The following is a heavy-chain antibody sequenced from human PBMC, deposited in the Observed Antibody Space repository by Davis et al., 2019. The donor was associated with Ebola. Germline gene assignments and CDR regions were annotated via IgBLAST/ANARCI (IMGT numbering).Heavy chain of an antibody. J-gene: IGHJ6*02. V-gene: IGHV5-51*01. CDR3: ARSSAIAAAGPLADV. Sequence: PGGSLRLSCKGSGYSFTSYWIGWVRQMPGKGLEWMGIIYPGDSDTRYSPSFQGQVTISADKSISTAYLQWSSLKASDTAMYYCARSSAIAAAGPLADVWGQGTTVTVSS. CDR2: IYPGDSDT. D-gene: IGHD6-13*01. CDR1: GYSFTSYW.